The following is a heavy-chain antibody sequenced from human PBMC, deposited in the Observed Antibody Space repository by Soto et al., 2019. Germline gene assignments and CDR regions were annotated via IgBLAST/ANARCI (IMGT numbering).Heavy chain of an antibody. D-gene: IGHD2-15*01. CDR2: VYYSGGA. CDR3: GRVVEGATRHTDFDS. CDR1: GVSIHNSHSF. V-gene: IGHV4-39*01. J-gene: IGHJ5*01. Sequence: QLQLHESGPGLVKPSETLSLTCAVSGVSIHNSHSFWAWIRQPPGKGLEFIGSVYYSGGANYNPSLTSRVTISVDTSKNQLSLRVNSVTAADTAVYYCGRVVEGATRHTDFDSWGQGTLVTVSS.